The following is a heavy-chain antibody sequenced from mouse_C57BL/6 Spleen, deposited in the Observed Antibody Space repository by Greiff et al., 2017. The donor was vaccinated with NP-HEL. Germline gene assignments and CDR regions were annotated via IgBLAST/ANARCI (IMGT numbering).Heavy chain of an antibody. CDR2: ISSGSSTI. J-gene: IGHJ4*01. CDR3: ARLYGNYYAMDY. CDR1: GFNFSDYG. V-gene: IGHV5-17*01. Sequence: EVKLVESGGGLVKPGGSLKLSCAASGFNFSDYGMHWVRQAPEKGLEWVAYISSGSSTIYYAATVPGRFTISRDNAKNTLFLQRSSLRAEDTAMYYCARLYGNYYAMDYRGQGTSVTVAS. D-gene: IGHD2-10*02.